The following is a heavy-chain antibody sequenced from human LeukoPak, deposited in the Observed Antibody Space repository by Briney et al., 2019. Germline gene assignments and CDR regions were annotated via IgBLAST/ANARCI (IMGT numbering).Heavy chain of an antibody. V-gene: IGHV3-23*01. CDR1: GFIFSDCA. CDR2: ITGSGGST. D-gene: IGHD3-3*01. CDR3: AKSSAQYYDFWSGYMDL. Sequence: GGSLRLSCAASGFIFSDCAMSWVRQAPGKGLEWVSSITGSGGSTYYADSVKGRFTISRDNSKNTLYLQMDSLRVEDTAVYYCAKSSAQYYDFWSGYMDLWGNGTTVTVS. J-gene: IGHJ6*03.